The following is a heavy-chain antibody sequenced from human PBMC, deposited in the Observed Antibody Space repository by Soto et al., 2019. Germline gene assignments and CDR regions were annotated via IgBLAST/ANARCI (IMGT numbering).Heavy chain of an antibody. J-gene: IGHJ6*02. CDR2: IYHSGST. CDR1: GGSISSSNW. V-gene: IGHV4-4*02. CDR3: ARDQLWFGDFNTWGMDV. Sequence: QVQLQESGPGLVKPSGTLSLTCAVSGGSISSSNWWSWVRQPPGKGLEWIGEIYHSGSTNYNPSLNSRVTISVDKSQNQFSLKQSSVTAADTAVYYCARDQLWFGDFNTWGMDVWGQGTTVTVSS. D-gene: IGHD3-10*01.